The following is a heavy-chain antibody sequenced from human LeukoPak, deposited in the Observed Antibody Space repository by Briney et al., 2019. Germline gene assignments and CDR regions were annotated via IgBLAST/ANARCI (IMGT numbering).Heavy chain of an antibody. Sequence: PGGSLRLSCAASGFTFSSYSMNWVRQAPGQGLEWVANIKQDGSEKHHVDSVKGRFTISRDNAKNSLYLQMNSLRAEDTAVYYCARARQIAYWGQGTLVTVSS. CDR2: IKQDGSEK. CDR1: GFTFSSYS. J-gene: IGHJ4*02. V-gene: IGHV3-7*01. CDR3: ARARQIAY.